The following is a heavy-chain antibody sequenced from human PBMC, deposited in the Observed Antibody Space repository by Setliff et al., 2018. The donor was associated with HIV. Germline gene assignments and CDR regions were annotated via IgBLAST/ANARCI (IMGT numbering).Heavy chain of an antibody. V-gene: IGHV4-59*08. D-gene: IGHD1-26*01. Sequence: SETLSLTCTVSGGSIGSYYWTWLRQFPGKGLEWIGFIFYTGSTTYNPSLSSRVTISVDMSKNQFSLKLNSLSAADTAVYYCARWESAQKAFNPWGHGTMVTVSS. CDR2: IFYTGST. J-gene: IGHJ3*01. CDR1: GGSIGSYY. CDR3: ARWESAQKAFNP.